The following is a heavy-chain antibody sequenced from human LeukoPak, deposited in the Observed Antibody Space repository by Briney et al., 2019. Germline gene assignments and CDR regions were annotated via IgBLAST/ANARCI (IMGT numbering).Heavy chain of an antibody. CDR2: IKQDGSEK. V-gene: IGHV3-7*03. D-gene: IGHD1-26*01. CDR3: ASGSYYFDY. J-gene: IGHJ4*02. Sequence: GGSLRLSCAAPGFIVRSNYMSWVRQAPGKGLEWVANIKQDGSEKYYVDSVKGRFTISRDNAKNSLYLQMNSLRAEDTAVYYCASGSYYFDYWGQGTLVTVSS. CDR1: GFIVRSNY.